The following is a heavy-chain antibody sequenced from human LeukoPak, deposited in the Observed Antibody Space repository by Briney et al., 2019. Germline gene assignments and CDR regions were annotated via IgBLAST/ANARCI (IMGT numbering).Heavy chain of an antibody. D-gene: IGHD3-3*01. J-gene: IGHJ4*02. CDR2: IYTSGST. CDR1: GGSISSGSYY. Sequence: KSSETLSLTCTVSGGSISSGSYYWSWIRQPAGKGLEWIGRIYTSGSTNYNPSPKSRVTISVDTSKNQFSLQLNSVTAADTAVYYCARSYDPLYFDFWGQGTLVTVSS. V-gene: IGHV4-61*02. CDR3: ARSYDPLYFDF.